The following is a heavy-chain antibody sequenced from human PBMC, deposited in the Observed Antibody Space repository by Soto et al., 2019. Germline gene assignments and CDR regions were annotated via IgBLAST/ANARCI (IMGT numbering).Heavy chain of an antibody. CDR2: INHSGST. V-gene: IGHV4-34*01. D-gene: IGHD6-19*01. J-gene: IGHJ4*02. CDR1: GGSFSDYY. CDR3: ARGLDSIAVAGTYGY. Sequence: SETLSLTCAVYGGSFSDYYWSWIRQPPGKGLEWIGEINHSGSTNYNPSLKSRVTISVDTSKNQFSLKLSSVTAADTAVYYCARGLDSIAVAGTYGYWGQGTLVTVSS.